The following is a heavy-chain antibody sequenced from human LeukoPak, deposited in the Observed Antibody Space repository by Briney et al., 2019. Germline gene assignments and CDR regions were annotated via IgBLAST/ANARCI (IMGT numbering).Heavy chain of an antibody. V-gene: IGHV3-23*01. CDR1: GFTFSSHS. CDR2: IDGSGGTT. D-gene: IGHD2-2*01. J-gene: IGHJ4*02. CDR3: AKAHCSSTSCSRADN. Sequence: GGSLRLSCAASGFTFSSHSMNWVRQAPGKGLEWVSAIDGSGGTTFYADSVKGRVTISRVQSTNTVYLQMNSLRADDTAVYYCAKAHCSSTSCSRADNWGQGTLVTVSS.